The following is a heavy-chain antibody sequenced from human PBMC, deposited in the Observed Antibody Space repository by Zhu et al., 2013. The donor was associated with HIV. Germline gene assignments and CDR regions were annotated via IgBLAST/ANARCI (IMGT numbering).Heavy chain of an antibody. D-gene: IGHD3-22*01. CDR1: GYIFKDFY. CDR3: VRERDSSGYFPSYYYPMDV. Sequence: QVQLVQSGAEVKRPGASVKVSCKASGYIFKDFYIHWVRQAPGQGLDWMGWINPHSGAPQYAQKFQDRVTMTRDSSITTVYLTLTGLTSDDTATYFCVRERDSSGYFPSYYYPMDVWGQGTTVTVSS. J-gene: IGHJ6*02. V-gene: IGHV1-2*02. CDR2: INPHSGAP.